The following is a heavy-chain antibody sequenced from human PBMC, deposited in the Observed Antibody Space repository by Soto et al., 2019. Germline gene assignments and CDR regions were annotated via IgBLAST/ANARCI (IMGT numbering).Heavy chain of an antibody. Sequence: SGGSLRLSCVASGFTFDDYAMHWVRQAPGKGLEWVSLISWDGGRAYYADSVKGRFAVARDSKKNSLYLQMNSLRTEDSAVYYCAKGTLYYDSAGYYPDFDSWGQGTLVTVSS. D-gene: IGHD3-22*01. CDR1: GFTFDDYA. CDR2: ISWDGGRA. J-gene: IGHJ4*02. CDR3: AKGTLYYDSAGYYPDFDS. V-gene: IGHV3-43*01.